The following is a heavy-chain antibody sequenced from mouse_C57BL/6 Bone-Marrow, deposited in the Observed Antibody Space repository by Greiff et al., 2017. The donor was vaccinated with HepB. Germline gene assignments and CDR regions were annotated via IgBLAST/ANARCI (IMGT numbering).Heavy chain of an antibody. D-gene: IGHD4-1*01. Sequence: VQLQQPGAELVKPGASVKMSCKASGYTFTSYWITWVKQRPGQGLEWIGDIYPGSGSTNYNEKFKSKATLTVDTSSSTAYMQLSSLTSEDSAVYYCARLGRNEPYWYFDVWGTGTTVTVSS. CDR1: GYTFTSYW. J-gene: IGHJ1*03. CDR3: ARLGRNEPYWYFDV. CDR2: IYPGSGST. V-gene: IGHV1-55*01.